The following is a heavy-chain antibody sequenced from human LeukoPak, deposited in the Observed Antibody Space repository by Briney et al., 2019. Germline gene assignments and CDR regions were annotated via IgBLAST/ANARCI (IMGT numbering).Heavy chain of an antibody. V-gene: IGHV4-59*01. CDR1: GGSISSYY. J-gene: IGHJ4*02. D-gene: IGHD3-22*01. CDR2: IYYSGST. Sequence: PSETLSLTCAVSGGSISSYYWSWIRQPPGKGLEWIGYIYYSGSTNYNPSLKSRVTISVDTSKNQFSLKLSSVTAADTAVYYCARDYYDSSGYVNWGQGTLVTVSS. CDR3: ARDYYDSSGYVN.